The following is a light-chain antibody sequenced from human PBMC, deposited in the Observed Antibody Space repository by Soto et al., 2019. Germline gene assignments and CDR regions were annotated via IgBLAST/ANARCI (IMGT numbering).Light chain of an antibody. J-gene: IGLJ2*01. V-gene: IGLV2-14*01. CDR2: DVS. CDR1: RSDVGGYNY. CDR3: SSYTSSSTL. Sequence: QSALTQPASVSGSPGQSITISCTGTRSDVGGYNYVSWYQQHPGKAPKLMIYDVSNRPSGVSNRFSGSKSGNTASLTISGLQAEYEADYYCSSYTSSSTLFGGGTKVTVL.